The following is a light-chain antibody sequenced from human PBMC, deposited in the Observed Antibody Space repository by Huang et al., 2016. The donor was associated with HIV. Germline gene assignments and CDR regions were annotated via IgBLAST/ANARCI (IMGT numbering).Light chain of an antibody. V-gene: IGKV1-33*01. CDR3: QHFDNLALT. J-gene: IGKJ4*01. CDR1: QDISNY. Sequence: DIQMTQSPSSLSASVGDRVTITCQASQDISNYLNWYQQKPGKAPKLLIYDASNLETGVPSRFSGGGSGTDFTFTISSLQPEDIATYYCQHFDNLALTFGGGTKLEI. CDR2: DAS.